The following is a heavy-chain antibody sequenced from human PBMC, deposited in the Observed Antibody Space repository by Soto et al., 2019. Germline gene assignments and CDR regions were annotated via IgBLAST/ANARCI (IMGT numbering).Heavy chain of an antibody. Sequence: QVQLVQSGAEVKKPGASVKVSCKASGYTFTSYAMHWVRQAPGQRLEWMGWINAGNGNTKYTQKFQGRVTITRDTSASTAYMELSSLRSEETAVYYCARGPGGPDGPGDYWGQGTLVTVSS. CDR2: INAGNGNT. CDR1: GYTFTSYA. D-gene: IGHD2-15*01. CDR3: ARGPGGPDGPGDY. V-gene: IGHV1-3*01. J-gene: IGHJ4*02.